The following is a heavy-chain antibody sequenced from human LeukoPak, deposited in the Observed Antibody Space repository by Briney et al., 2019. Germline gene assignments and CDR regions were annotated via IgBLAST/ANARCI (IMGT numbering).Heavy chain of an antibody. CDR2: ISDSGGSP. CDR1: GFTFSRYA. D-gene: IGHD5-18*01. V-gene: IGHV3-23*01. CDR3: ARGGYHAYYLDY. Sequence: HSGGSLRLSCATSGFTFSRYAVAWVRQAPGKGLEWVSIISDSGGSPYYADSVKGWLIISRDNSKNTMYLQMNSLRAEDTAVYYCARGGYHAYYLDYWGQGSLVTVSS. J-gene: IGHJ4*02.